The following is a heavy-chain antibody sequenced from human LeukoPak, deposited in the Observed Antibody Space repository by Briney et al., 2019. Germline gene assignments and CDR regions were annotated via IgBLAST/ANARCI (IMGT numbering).Heavy chain of an antibody. Sequence: KPGGSLRLSCAASGFTFSDYYMSWVRQPPGKGLEWIGEIYHSGSTNYNPSLKSRVTISVDKSKNQFSLKLSSVTAADTAVYYCARDAAVAGYDPWGQGTLVTVSS. CDR2: IYHSGST. CDR1: GFTFSDYY. V-gene: IGHV4-4*02. D-gene: IGHD6-19*01. CDR3: ARDAAVAGYDP. J-gene: IGHJ5*02.